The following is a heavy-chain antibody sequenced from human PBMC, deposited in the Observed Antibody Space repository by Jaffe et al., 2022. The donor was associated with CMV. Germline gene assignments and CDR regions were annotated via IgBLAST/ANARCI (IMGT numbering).Heavy chain of an antibody. V-gene: IGHV1-69*09. CDR1: EGFSHYA. CDR2: LIPASGIA. J-gene: IGHJ5*01. CDR3: ARSPYCAGTNCYSDSFTRFDS. Sequence: QVQLVQSGAEVKRPGSSVKISCESSEGFSHYAMNWVRQAPGQGPEWMGRLIPASGIADYAQMFQDRVTITADRTSTRFNAYTSSNTFYLEVRSLKNDDTAVYYCARSPYCAGTNCYSDSFTRFDSWGQGTLVTVSS. D-gene: IGHD2-21*01.